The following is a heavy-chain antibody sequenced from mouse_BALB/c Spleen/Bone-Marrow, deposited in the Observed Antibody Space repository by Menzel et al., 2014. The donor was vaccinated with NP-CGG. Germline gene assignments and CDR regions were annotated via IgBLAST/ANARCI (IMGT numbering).Heavy chain of an antibody. Sequence: EVKLMESGAELVKPGASVKLSCTASGFNIKDTYMHWVEQRPEQGLEWIGRIDPANGNTKYDPKFQGKATITADTSSNTAYLQLSSLPSEDTAVYYCTTYYGSRFTYWGQGTLVTVSA. J-gene: IGHJ3*01. CDR2: IDPANGNT. V-gene: IGHV14-3*02. CDR3: TTYYGSRFTY. CDR1: GFNIKDTY. D-gene: IGHD2-9*01.